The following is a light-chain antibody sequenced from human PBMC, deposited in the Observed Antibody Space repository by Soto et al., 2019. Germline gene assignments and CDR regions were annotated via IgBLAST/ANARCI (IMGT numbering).Light chain of an antibody. V-gene: IGKV3-11*01. CDR1: QSVSSY. Sequence: EIVLTQSPATLSLSPGEGATLSCRASQSVSSYLAWYQQKPGQAPRILIYDASNRATGIPARFSGSGSGTDFTLTISSLEPEDFTVYYCQQRSNWPLTFGGGTKVDIK. CDR3: QQRSNWPLT. J-gene: IGKJ4*01. CDR2: DAS.